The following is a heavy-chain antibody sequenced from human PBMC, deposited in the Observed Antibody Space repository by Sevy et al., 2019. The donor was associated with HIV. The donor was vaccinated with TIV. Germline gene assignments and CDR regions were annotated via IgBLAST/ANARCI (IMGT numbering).Heavy chain of an antibody. CDR2: ISWNSGSI. V-gene: IGHV3-9*01. J-gene: IGHJ4*02. Sequence: GGSLRLSCAASGFTFGDYAMHWVRQAPGKGLEWVSGISWNSGSIGYADSVKGRFTISRDNAKNSLYLQMNSLRAEDTALYYCAKALDSSGYLLLDYWGQGTLVTVSS. CDR3: AKALDSSGYLLLDY. CDR1: GFTFGDYA. D-gene: IGHD3-22*01.